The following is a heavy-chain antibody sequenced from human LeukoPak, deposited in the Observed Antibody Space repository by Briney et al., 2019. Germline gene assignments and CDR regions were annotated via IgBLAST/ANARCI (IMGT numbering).Heavy chain of an antibody. J-gene: IGHJ5*02. D-gene: IGHD2-2*01. CDR1: GFTFSSYA. CDR2: ITSKAYGGTT. Sequence: GRSLRLSCAASGFTFSSYAMSWFRQAPGTGLEWVSFITSKAYGGTTEYAASVKGRFTISRDDSKSIAYLQMNSLKTEDTAVYYCTRGRRGCSSTSCYAGWFDPWGQGTLVTVSS. V-gene: IGHV3-49*03. CDR3: TRGRRGCSSTSCYAGWFDP.